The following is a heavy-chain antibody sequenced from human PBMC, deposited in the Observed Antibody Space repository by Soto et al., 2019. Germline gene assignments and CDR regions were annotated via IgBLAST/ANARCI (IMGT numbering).Heavy chain of an antibody. CDR2: MSNSGDNT. D-gene: IGHD6-19*01. V-gene: IGHV3-23*01. Sequence: GGSLRLSCTAPGFTFRTYAMGWVRQAPGKGLEWVSVMSNSGDNTYYADSVKGRFTISRGNFENTLYLQMSSLRAEDTAIYYCAKDAARTSGWYYFDYWGPGTLVTVS. CDR3: AKDAARTSGWYYFDY. CDR1: GFTFRTYA. J-gene: IGHJ4*02.